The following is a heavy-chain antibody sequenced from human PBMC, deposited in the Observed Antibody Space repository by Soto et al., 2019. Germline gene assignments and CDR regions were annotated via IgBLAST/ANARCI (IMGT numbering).Heavy chain of an antibody. J-gene: IGHJ4*02. CDR2: IWYDGNAE. V-gene: IGHV3-33*01. Sequence: GGSLRLSCAASGFTFSSYGMHWVRQAPGKGLEWVTVIWYDGNAEDYADSVKGRFTISRDNSKNTLYLQMNSLRTEDTAVYHCARAHSGSGSYLYLDYWGQGTLVTVSS. D-gene: IGHD3-10*01. CDR3: ARAHSGSGSYLYLDY. CDR1: GFTFSSYG.